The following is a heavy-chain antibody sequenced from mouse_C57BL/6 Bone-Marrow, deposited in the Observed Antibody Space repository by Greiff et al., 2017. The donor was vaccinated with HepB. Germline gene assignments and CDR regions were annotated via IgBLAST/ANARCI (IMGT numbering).Heavy chain of an antibody. V-gene: IGHV10-1*01. CDR2: IRSKSNNYAT. J-gene: IGHJ3*01. D-gene: IGHD2-4*01. CDR3: VRPQYEYDPLFAY. CDR1: GFSFNTYA. Sequence: EVQRVESGGGLVQPKGSLKLSCAASGFSFNTYAMNWVRQAPGKGLEWVARIRSKSNNYATYYAVSVKDRFTISRDDSESMLYLQMNNLKTEDTAMYYCVRPQYEYDPLFAYWGQGTLVTVSA.